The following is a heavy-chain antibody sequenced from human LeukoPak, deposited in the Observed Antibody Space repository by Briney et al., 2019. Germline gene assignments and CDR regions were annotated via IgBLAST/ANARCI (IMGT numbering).Heavy chain of an antibody. CDR3: ARGPGLRMSGFAC. V-gene: IGHV6-1*01. CDR1: GDSDFSNRAH. D-gene: IGHD3-16*01. J-gene: IGHJ3*01. Sequence: SPTLSLTFAISGDSDFSNRAHGHWLRQSPSRGLAWLGRTYYRSEWYNEYAVSVKSRITINQDTSKNQFSLQLNSVTPEDTAVYFCARGPGLRMSGFACWGQGTMVTVSS. CDR2: TYYRSEWYN.